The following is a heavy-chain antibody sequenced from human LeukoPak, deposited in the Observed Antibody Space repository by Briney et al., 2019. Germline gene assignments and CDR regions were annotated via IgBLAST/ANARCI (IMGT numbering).Heavy chain of an antibody. CDR1: GFTFSSYG. Sequence: GRSLRLSCAASGFTFSSYGMHWVRQAPGKGLEWVAVISYDGSNKYYADSVKGRFTISRDNSKNTLHLQMNSLRAEDTAVYYCAKDPYSYGAYYFDYWGQGTLVTVSS. CDR3: AKDPYSYGAYYFDY. J-gene: IGHJ4*02. CDR2: ISYDGSNK. V-gene: IGHV3-30*18. D-gene: IGHD5-18*01.